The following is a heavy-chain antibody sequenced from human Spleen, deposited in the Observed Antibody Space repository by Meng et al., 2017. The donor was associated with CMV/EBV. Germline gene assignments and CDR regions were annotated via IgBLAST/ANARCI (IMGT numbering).Heavy chain of an antibody. J-gene: IGHJ4*02. CDR3: ARGDIGVVPANPDY. D-gene: IGHD2-2*01. CDR1: GFTFDDYA. V-gene: IGHV3-9*01. Sequence: SLKISCAASGFTFDDYAMHWVRQSPGKGLEWVSGISWNSGSIGYADFVKGRFTISRDNAKNSLYLQMNSLRAEDTAVYYCARGDIGVVPANPDYWGQGTLVTVSS. CDR2: ISWNSGSI.